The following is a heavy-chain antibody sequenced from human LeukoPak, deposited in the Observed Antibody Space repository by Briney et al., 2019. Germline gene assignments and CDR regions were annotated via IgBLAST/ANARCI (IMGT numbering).Heavy chain of an antibody. CDR3: ARVISVAGYDY. Sequence: GGSLRLSCAASGFTFSSYEMSWVRQAPGKGLEWVSSISSSSSYIYYTDSVKGRFTISRDNAKNSLYLQMNSLRAEDTAVYYCARVISVAGYDYWGQGTLVTVSS. V-gene: IGHV3-21*01. CDR1: GFTFSSYE. CDR2: ISSSSSYI. D-gene: IGHD6-19*01. J-gene: IGHJ4*02.